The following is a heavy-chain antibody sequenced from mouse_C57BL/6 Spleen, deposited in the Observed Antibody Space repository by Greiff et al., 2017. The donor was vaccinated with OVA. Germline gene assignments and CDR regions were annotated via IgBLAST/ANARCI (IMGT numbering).Heavy chain of an antibody. J-gene: IGHJ4*01. Sequence: QVQLQQSGAELVKPGASVKLSCKASGYTFTSYWMQWVKQRPGQGLEWIGEIDPSDSYTNYNQKFKGKATLTVDTSSSTAYMQLSSLTSEDSAVYYCARRRAVVAYYAMDYWGQGTSVTVSS. CDR1: GYTFTSYW. D-gene: IGHD1-1*01. CDR3: ARRRAVVAYYAMDY. V-gene: IGHV1-50*01. CDR2: IDPSDSYT.